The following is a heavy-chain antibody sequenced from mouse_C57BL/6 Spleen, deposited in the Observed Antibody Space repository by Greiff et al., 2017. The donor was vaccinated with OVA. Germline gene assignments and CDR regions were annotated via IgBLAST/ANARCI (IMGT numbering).Heavy chain of an antibody. CDR3: AREGAMVRTWYFDY. Sequence: QVQLKQSGPELVKPGASVKISCKASGYAFSSSWMNWVKQRPGKGLEWIGRIYPGDGDTNYKGKFKGKATLTADQSSSTAYMQLSSLTSEDSAVYCCAREGAMVRTWYFDYGGQGTTLTVSS. V-gene: IGHV1-82*01. CDR2: IYPGDGDT. D-gene: IGHD2-2*01. J-gene: IGHJ2*01. CDR1: GYAFSSSW.